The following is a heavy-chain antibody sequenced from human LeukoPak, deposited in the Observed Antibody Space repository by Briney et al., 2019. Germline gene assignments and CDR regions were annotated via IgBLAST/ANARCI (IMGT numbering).Heavy chain of an antibody. CDR3: ATDSEWLLSFDY. CDR1: GYTLTELS. J-gene: IGHJ4*02. D-gene: IGHD3-3*01. V-gene: IGHV1-24*01. Sequence: ASVKVSCKVSGYTLTELSMHWVRQAPGKGLEWMGGFDPEDGETIYAQKFQGRVTMTEDTSTDTAYMELSSLRSKDTAVYYCATDSEWLLSFDYWGQGTLVTVSS. CDR2: FDPEDGET.